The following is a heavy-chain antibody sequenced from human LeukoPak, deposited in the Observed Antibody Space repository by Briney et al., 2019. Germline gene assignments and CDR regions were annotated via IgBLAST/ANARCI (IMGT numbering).Heavy chain of an antibody. J-gene: IGHJ4*02. CDR2: IYYSGST. Sequence: PSETLSLTCTVSGGSISSSSYYWGWIRQPPGKGLEWIGNIYYSGSTYYNPSLKSRVTISVDTSKNQFSLKLSSVTAADTAVHYCARVGTIFGVVTTEYFDYWGQGTLVTVSS. V-gene: IGHV4-39*07. CDR3: ARVGTIFGVVTTEYFDY. D-gene: IGHD3-3*01. CDR1: GGSISSSSYY.